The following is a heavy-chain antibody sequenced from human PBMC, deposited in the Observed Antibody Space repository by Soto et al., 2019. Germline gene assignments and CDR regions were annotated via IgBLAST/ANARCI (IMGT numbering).Heavy chain of an antibody. CDR3: ARVGIVVVVAARDAFDI. CDR1: GGSIRSGGYY. CDR2: IYYSGST. V-gene: IGHV4-31*03. J-gene: IGHJ3*02. Sequence: QVQLQESGPGLVQPSQTLSLTCTVSGGSIRSGGYYWSWIRQHPGTRLEWIGYIYYSGSTYYNPSLKSRVTISVYTSKNQFSLKLSSVTAADTAVYYCARVGIVVVVAARDAFDILGQGTMVTFSA. D-gene: IGHD2-15*01.